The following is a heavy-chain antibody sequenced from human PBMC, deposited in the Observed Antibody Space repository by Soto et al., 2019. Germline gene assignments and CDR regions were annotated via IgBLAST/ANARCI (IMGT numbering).Heavy chain of an antibody. J-gene: IGHJ3*02. CDR2: MSYDGSDK. CDR1: RFTFSNYG. Sequence: GGSLRLSCAASRFTFSNYGMHWVRQAPGKGLEWVALMSYDGSDKHYADSVKGRFTVSRDNSKNTLYLQMNSLRTEDTALYYCARDRYCTNGACLYDAFDIWGQGTMVTVS. CDR3: ARDRYCTNGACLYDAFDI. D-gene: IGHD2-8*01. V-gene: IGHV3-30*03.